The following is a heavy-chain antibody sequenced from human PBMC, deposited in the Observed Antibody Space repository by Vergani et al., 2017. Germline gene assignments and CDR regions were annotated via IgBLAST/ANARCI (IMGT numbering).Heavy chain of an antibody. CDR1: GGSISSNIYY. CDR3: AKPVGTSAIMDGYTM. V-gene: IGHV4-39*01. D-gene: IGHD5/OR15-5a*01. Sequence: QLHLQESGPGLVKPSETLSLTCTVSGGSISSNIYYWGWIRQSPGKGLEWIGSISSSGSSYSNPSLQSRVTMSVDTSTNQVSLRLSSVTAADTVLYYCAKPVGTSAIMDGYTMWGQGTMVTVSS. CDR2: ISSSGSS. J-gene: IGHJ3*02.